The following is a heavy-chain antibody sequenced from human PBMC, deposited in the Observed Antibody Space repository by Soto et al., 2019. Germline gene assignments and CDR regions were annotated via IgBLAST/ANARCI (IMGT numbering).Heavy chain of an antibody. CDR1: GGTFSSYA. Sequence: SVKVSCKASGGTFSSYAISWVRQAPVQGLEWMGGIIPIFGTANYAQKFQGRVTITADKSTSTAYMELSSLRSEDTAVYYCASGGRYCSSTSCYPGYYYYGMDVWGQGTTVTVSS. D-gene: IGHD2-2*01. CDR3: ASGGRYCSSTSCYPGYYYYGMDV. V-gene: IGHV1-69*06. CDR2: IIPIFGTA. J-gene: IGHJ6*02.